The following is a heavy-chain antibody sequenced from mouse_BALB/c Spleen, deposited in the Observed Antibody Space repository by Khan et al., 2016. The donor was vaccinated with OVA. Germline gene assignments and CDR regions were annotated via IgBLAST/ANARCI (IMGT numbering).Heavy chain of an antibody. V-gene: IGHV14-3*02. Sequence: VQLQQSGAELVKSGASVRLSCTASGFNIKDTYMHWVKQRPEQGLEWIGRVDPANGNTKYDPKFQGKATITADTSSNTAYLQLSSLTSEDTAVYYCARDYWDVFAYWGQGTLVTVS. J-gene: IGHJ3*01. D-gene: IGHD4-1*01. CDR2: VDPANGNT. CDR1: GFNIKDTY. CDR3: ARDYWDVFAY.